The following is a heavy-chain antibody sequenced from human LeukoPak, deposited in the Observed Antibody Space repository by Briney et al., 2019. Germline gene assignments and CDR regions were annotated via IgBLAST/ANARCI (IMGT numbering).Heavy chain of an antibody. CDR2: ISWNSGSI. J-gene: IGHJ4*02. V-gene: IGHV3-9*01. CDR3: ARASSYFDY. D-gene: IGHD6-19*01. CDR1: GLTFDDYA. Sequence: GGSLRLSCAASGLTFDDYAMHWVRQAPGKGLEWVSGISWNSGSIGYADSVKGRFTISRDNAKNSLYLQMNSLRAEDTAVYYCARASSYFDYWGQGTLVTVSS.